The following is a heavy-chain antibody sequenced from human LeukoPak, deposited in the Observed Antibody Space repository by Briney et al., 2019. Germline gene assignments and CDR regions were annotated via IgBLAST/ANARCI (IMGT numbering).Heavy chain of an antibody. CDR1: GFTFDDYA. Sequence: GGSLRLPCAASGFTFDDYAMHWVRHAPGKGLEWVSGISWNSGSIGYADSVKGRFTISRDNAKNSLYLQMNSLRAEDTALYYCAKEGYWGQGTLVTVSS. V-gene: IGHV3-9*01. J-gene: IGHJ4*02. CDR2: ISWNSGSI. CDR3: AKEGY.